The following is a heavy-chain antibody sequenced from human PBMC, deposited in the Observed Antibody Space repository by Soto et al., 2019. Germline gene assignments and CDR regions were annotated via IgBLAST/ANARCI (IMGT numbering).Heavy chain of an antibody. CDR1: GYSFSTYW. CDR3: ARHSLATQPGDY. CDR2: IYPGDSDT. D-gene: IGHD5-12*01. J-gene: IGHJ4*02. V-gene: IGHV5-51*01. Sequence: LKISCKASGYSFSTYWIAWVRQRPGKGLDWMGIIYPGDSDTRYSPSFQDQVTISVDNSIDTAYLEWTTLRASDSAMYYCARHSLATQPGDYWGQGTRVTVSS.